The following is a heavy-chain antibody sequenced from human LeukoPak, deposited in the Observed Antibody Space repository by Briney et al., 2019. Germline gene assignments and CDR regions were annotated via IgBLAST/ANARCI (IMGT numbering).Heavy chain of an antibody. CDR1: GFTFSSYS. V-gene: IGHV3-48*02. Sequence: PGGSLRLSCAASGFTFSSYSMNWVRQAPGKGLEWVSYISSSSSTIYYADSVKGRFTISRDNAKNSLYLQMNSLRDEDTAVYYCVKSRATGTSRSLDYWGQGTLVTVSS. CDR2: ISSSSSTI. D-gene: IGHD3-3*01. CDR3: VKSRATGTSRSLDY. J-gene: IGHJ4*02.